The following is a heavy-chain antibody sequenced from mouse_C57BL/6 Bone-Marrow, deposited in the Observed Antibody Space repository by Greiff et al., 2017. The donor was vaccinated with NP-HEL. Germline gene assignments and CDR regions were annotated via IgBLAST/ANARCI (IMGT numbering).Heavy chain of an antibody. CDR3: ARDRRFLYFDY. Sequence: EVQLVESGGGLVKPGGSLKLSCAASGFTFSSYAMSWVRQTPEKRLEWVATISDGGSYTYYPDNVKGRFTISRDNAKNNLYLQMSHLKSEDTAMYYCARDRRFLYFDYWGQGTTLTVSS. V-gene: IGHV5-4*01. J-gene: IGHJ2*01. CDR2: ISDGGSYT. CDR1: GFTFSSYA.